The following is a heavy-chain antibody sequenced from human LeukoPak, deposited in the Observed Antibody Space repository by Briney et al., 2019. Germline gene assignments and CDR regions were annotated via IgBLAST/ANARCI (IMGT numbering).Heavy chain of an antibody. D-gene: IGHD6-19*01. CDR3: ARVRVYSSGSYYFDY. J-gene: IGHJ4*02. V-gene: IGHV3-23*01. CDR1: GFTFSSYA. Sequence: GGSLRLSCAASGFTFSSYAMSWVRQAPGKGLEWVSAISGSGGSTYYADSVKGRFTISRDNAKNSLYLQMNSLRAEDTAVYYCARVRVYSSGSYYFDYWGQGTLVTASS. CDR2: ISGSGGST.